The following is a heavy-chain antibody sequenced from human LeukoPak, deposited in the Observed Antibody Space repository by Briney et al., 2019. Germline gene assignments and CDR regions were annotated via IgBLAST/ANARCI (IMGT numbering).Heavy chain of an antibody. CDR1: GGSISRYY. CDR2: IYSTGST. J-gene: IGHJ4*02. CDR3: ARHESAVGALFY. Sequence: PSETLSLTCTVSGGSISRYYWSWIRQPPGKGLEWIGYIYSTGSTNSNPSLKSRVTISVDTSKNHFSLKLTSVTAADTAVHYCARHESAVGALFYWGQGSLVTVSS. D-gene: IGHD1-26*01. V-gene: IGHV4-59*08.